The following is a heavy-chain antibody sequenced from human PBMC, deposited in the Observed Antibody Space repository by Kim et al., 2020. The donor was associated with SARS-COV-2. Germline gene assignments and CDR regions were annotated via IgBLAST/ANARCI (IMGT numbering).Heavy chain of an antibody. Sequence: SETLSLTCTVSGGSLTSYYWSWLRQSPGKGPEFIGFVYDSGSTNYNPSLKSRVTISVDTSKNQFSLKLSSVTAADTAVYYCARGGASSKPFDYWGQGTLVTVSS. CDR3: ARGGASSKPFDY. J-gene: IGHJ4*02. D-gene: IGHD6-13*01. CDR2: VYDSGST. CDR1: GGSLTSYY. V-gene: IGHV4-59*01.